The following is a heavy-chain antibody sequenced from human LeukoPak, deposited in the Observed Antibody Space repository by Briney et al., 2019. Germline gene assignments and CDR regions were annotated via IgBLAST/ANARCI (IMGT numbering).Heavy chain of an antibody. CDR3: ARVLTIFGVAIYYFDY. Sequence: PSETLSLTCAVYGGSFSGYYWSWIRQPPGKGLEWIGEINHSGSTNYNPSLKSRVTISVDTSKNQFSLKLSSVTAADTAVYYCARVLTIFGVAIYYFDYWGQGTLVTVSS. J-gene: IGHJ4*02. CDR1: GGSFSGYY. D-gene: IGHD3-3*01. V-gene: IGHV4-34*01. CDR2: INHSGST.